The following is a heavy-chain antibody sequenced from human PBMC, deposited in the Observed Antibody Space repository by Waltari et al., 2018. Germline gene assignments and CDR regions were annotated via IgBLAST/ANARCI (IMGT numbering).Heavy chain of an antibody. CDR2: IYHSGST. J-gene: IGHJ5*02. V-gene: IGHV4-38-2*01. CDR1: GYSISSGYY. CDR3: ASSAGTLYDFSSGYYVWFDP. D-gene: IGHD3-3*01. Sequence: QVQLQESGPGLVKPSETLSLTCAVSGYSISSGYYWGWIRQPPGKGLEWIGSIYHSGSTYYNPSLKSRVTISVDTSKNQFSLKLSSVTAADTAVYYCASSAGTLYDFSSGYYVWFDPWGQGTLVTVSS.